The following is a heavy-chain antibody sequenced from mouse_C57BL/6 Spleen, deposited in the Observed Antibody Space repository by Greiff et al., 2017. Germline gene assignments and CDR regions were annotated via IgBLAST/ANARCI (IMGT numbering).Heavy chain of an antibody. CDR3: AKTAQAISLYFDY. CDR1: GYAFSSSW. Sequence: QVQLQQSGPELVKPGASVKISCKASGYAFSSSWMNWVKQRPGKGLEWIGRIYPGDGDTNYNGKFKGKATLTADKSSSTAYMQLSRLTSEDSAVYFCAKTAQAISLYFDYWGQGTTLTVSS. J-gene: IGHJ2*01. V-gene: IGHV1-82*01. CDR2: IYPGDGDT. D-gene: IGHD3-2*02.